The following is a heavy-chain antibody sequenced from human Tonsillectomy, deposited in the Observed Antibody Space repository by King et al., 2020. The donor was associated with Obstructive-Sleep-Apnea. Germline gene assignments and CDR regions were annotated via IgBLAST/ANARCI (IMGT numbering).Heavy chain of an antibody. CDR1: GFTFTDYY. D-gene: IGHD3-16*01. CDR3: ARGGVPRSYYYYYGLDV. CDR2: IDFTSSYT. Sequence: HVQLVESGGGLVEPGGSLRLSCAASGFTFTDYYMSWIRQAPGKGLEWLSSIDFTSSYTIYADSVRGRFAISRDNAKNSLYLQMDTLRAEDTAVYYCARGGVPRSYYYYYGLDVWGQGTTVTVSS. J-gene: IGHJ6*02. V-gene: IGHV3-11*06.